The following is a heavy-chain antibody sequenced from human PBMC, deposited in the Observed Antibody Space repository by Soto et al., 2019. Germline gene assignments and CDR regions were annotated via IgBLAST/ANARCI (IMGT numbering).Heavy chain of an antibody. CDR3: ARGRQVWFSSSWYDVHPFDP. CDR2: INPNSGGA. Sequence: AAVKLCCKASGYTFTGYYMHWVRQAPGQGLEWMGWINPNSGGANYAQKFQGWVTMTRDTSISTAYMELSRLRSDDTAVYYCARGRQVWFSSSWYDVHPFDPWGQGSLVIVSA. J-gene: IGHJ5*02. D-gene: IGHD6-13*01. CDR1: GYTFTGYY. V-gene: IGHV1-2*04.